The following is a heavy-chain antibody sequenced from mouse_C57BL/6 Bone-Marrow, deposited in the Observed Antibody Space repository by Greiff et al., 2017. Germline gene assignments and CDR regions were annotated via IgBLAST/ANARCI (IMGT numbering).Heavy chain of an antibody. D-gene: IGHD2-3*01. CDR1: GFSLTSYG. J-gene: IGHJ3*01. CDR3: ARKGGSMDPWVAY. Sequence: VKLQESGPGLVQPSQSLSITCTVSGFSLTSYGVPWVRQSPGKGLEWLGVIWSGGSTDYNAAFISRLGISKANSKSQVFFKMNSLQADDTAIYYCARKGGSMDPWVAYWGQGTLVTVSA. V-gene: IGHV2-2*01. CDR2: IWSGGST.